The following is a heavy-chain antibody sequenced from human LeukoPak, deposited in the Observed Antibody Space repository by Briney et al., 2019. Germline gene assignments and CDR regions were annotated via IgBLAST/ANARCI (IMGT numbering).Heavy chain of an antibody. V-gene: IGHV5-51*01. J-gene: IGHJ4*02. CDR3: ARLWTGYSGLFDF. CDR1: GNTFSNYW. CDR2: IYPSDSDT. Sequence: GESLKISCKGSGNTFSNYWIGWERQVPGKGLEYMGIIYPSDSDTRYSPSFQGQVTISADKSNSTAYLQWSSLEASDSAIYYCARLWTGYSGLFDFWGQGTQVTVSS. D-gene: IGHD5-12*01.